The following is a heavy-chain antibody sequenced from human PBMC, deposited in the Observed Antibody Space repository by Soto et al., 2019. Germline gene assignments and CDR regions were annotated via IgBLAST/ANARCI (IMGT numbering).Heavy chain of an antibody. CDR2: ISGSGGST. CDR3: AKSPGIAVAGIPYCFDY. J-gene: IGHJ4*02. D-gene: IGHD6-19*01. Sequence: PWGSLRVSCASSGFTFSSYAMSWVRQAPGKGLDWVSAISGSGGSTYYADSVKGRFTISRDNSKNTLYLQMNSLRAEDTAVYYCAKSPGIAVAGIPYCFDYWGQGTLVTVSS. CDR1: GFTFSSYA. V-gene: IGHV3-23*01.